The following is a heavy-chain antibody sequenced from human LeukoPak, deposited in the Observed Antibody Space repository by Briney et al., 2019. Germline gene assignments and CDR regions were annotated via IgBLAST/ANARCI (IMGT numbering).Heavy chain of an antibody. D-gene: IGHD6-19*01. Sequence: GGSLRLSCAASGFTFSTFAMSWVRQAPGKGLEWVANIKQDGSEKYYVDSVKGRFTISRDNAKNSLYLQMNSLRAEDTAVYYCARDPYSSGWPSYYYYGMDVWGQGTTVTVSS. V-gene: IGHV3-7*01. CDR3: ARDPYSSGWPSYYYYGMDV. CDR1: GFTFSTFA. CDR2: IKQDGSEK. J-gene: IGHJ6*02.